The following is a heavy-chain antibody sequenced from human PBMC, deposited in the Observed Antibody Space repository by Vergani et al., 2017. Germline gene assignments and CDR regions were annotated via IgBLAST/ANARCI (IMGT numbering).Heavy chain of an antibody. CDR2: IYYSGST. CDR3: ARASREYYYYYGMDV. CDR1: GGSISSYY. Sequence: QVQLQESGPGLVKPSQTLSLTCTVSGGSISSYYWSWIRQPPGKGLEWIGYIYYSGSTNYNPSLKSRVTISVDTSKNQFSLKLSSVTAADTAVYYCARASREYYYYYGMDVWGQGTTVTVSS. J-gene: IGHJ6*02. V-gene: IGHV4-59*01.